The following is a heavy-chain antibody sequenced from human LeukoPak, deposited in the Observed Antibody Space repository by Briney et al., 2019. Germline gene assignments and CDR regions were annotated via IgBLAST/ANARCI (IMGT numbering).Heavy chain of an antibody. CDR1: GFTFSDYY. Sequence: GGSLRLSCAASGFTFSDYYMSWIRQAPGKGLEWVSYISSSGSTIYCADSVKGRFTISRDNAKNSLYLQMNSLRAEDTAVYYCAREILSLWFGLDYWGQGTLVTVSS. J-gene: IGHJ4*02. CDR3: AREILSLWFGLDY. CDR2: ISSSGSTI. V-gene: IGHV3-11*01. D-gene: IGHD3-10*01.